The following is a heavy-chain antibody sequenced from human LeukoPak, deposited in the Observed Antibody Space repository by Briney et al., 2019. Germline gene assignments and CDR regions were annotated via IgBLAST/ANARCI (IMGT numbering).Heavy chain of an antibody. V-gene: IGHV3-48*02. J-gene: IGHJ4*01. CDR1: GFTFSHFS. CDR3: ARDSGNYIDY. Sequence: GGSLRLSCTASGFTFSHFSMNWVRLAPGKGLQWVSFISGSSKTIYYGDSVKGRFTISRDNAKNSLYLQMNGLRDEDAALYFCARDSGNYIDYWGQETQVVVSS. CDR2: ISGSSKTI. D-gene: IGHD2/OR15-2a*01.